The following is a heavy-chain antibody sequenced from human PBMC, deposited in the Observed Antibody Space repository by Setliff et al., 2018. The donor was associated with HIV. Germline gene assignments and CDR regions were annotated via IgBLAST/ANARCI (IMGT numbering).Heavy chain of an antibody. CDR1: GGSFSGYY. CDR3: ARHYPRSDDAFDI. CDR2: VNAGGST. Sequence: SETLSLTCAVYGGSFSGYYWSWIRQSPGEGLEWIGEVNAGGSTNYNPSLRSRVTISVDTSKNQFSLKLTSVTAADTAVYYCARHYPRSDDAFDIWGQGTRVTVSS. V-gene: IGHV4-34*01. J-gene: IGHJ3*02. D-gene: IGHD6-19*01.